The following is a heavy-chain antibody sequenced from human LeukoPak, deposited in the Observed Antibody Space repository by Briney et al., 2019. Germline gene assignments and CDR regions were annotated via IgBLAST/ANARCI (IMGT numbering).Heavy chain of an antibody. J-gene: IGHJ6*03. CDR1: GYSFTNYW. D-gene: IGHD3-9*01. Sequence: GESLKISCKGSGYSFTNYWIGWVRQMPGKGLEWMGIIYPGDSDTRYSPSFQGQVTISADKSISTAYLQWGSLKASDTAMYYCARHGGYYDIFARNYYYYYMDVWGKGTTVTVSS. CDR3: ARHGGYYDIFARNYYYYYMDV. V-gene: IGHV5-51*01. CDR2: IYPGDSDT.